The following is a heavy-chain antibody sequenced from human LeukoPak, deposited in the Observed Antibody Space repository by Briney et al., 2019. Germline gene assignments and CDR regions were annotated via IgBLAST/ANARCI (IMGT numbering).Heavy chain of an antibody. D-gene: IGHD1-26*01. J-gene: IGHJ4*02. CDR2: ISYGGAT. V-gene: IGHV4-59*08. Sequence: SETLSLTCTVSGGSISSYYWSWIRQPPGKGLEWIGYISYGGATSYNPSLKRRVTISVDSPKNRFSLRLSSLTAAHTALYYCARHGGTLDYFDYWGPGSLVTVSS. CDR3: ARHGGTLDYFDY. CDR1: GGSISSYY.